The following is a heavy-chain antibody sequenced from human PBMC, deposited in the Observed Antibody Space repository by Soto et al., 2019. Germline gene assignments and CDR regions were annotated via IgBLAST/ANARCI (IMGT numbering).Heavy chain of an antibody. CDR1: GFTFSSYA. CDR2: SSGSGGST. J-gene: IGHJ3*02. D-gene: IGHD3-22*01. V-gene: IGHV3-23*01. Sequence: GGSLRLSGAASGFTFSSYAMSWVRQAPGKGLEWVSASSGSGGSTYYADSVKGRFTISRDNSKHTLYLQMNSLRAEDTAVYYCAKRFFMIVVVDMLGAFAIWGQGTMVTVS. CDR3: AKRFFMIVVVDMLGAFAI.